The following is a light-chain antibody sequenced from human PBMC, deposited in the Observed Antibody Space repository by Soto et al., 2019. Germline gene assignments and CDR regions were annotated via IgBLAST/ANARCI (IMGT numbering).Light chain of an antibody. Sequence: QSALTQPPSVSGAPGQRVTISCTGSSSNIGTGYDVHWYQQLPGTAPKLLIYGNTNRPSGVPDRFSGSKSRTSASLAIIGLQAEDEADYYCQSYDNSLRGYVFGTGTKVTVL. CDR2: GNT. CDR3: QSYDNSLRGYV. J-gene: IGLJ1*01. V-gene: IGLV1-40*01. CDR1: SSNIGTGYD.